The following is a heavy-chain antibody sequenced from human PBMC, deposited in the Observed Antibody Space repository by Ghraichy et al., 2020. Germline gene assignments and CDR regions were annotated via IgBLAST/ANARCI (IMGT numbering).Heavy chain of an antibody. D-gene: IGHD4-11*01. CDR1: GSTFRSYS. CDR3: ARTGPGTSNYGRYYYYGMVV. CDR2: ISSSSSTI. J-gene: IGHJ6*02. V-gene: IGHV3-48*04. Sequence: GGSLRLSCAASGSTFRSYSMNWVRQAPGKGLEWVSYISSSSSTIYYADSVKGRFTISRDNAKNSLYLQMNSLRAEDTAVYYCARTGPGTSNYGRYYYYGMVVSDQGTTVIVTS.